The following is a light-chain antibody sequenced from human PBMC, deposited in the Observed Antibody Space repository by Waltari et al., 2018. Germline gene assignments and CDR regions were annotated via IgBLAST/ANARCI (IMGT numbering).Light chain of an antibody. CDR3: SSYISSSTLEL. J-gene: IGLJ2*01. V-gene: IGLV2-14*03. CDR2: DVS. CDR1: SSDVGTYNY. Sequence: QSALTQPASVSGSPGQSITISCTGPSSDVGTYNYVSWYQQHPGKAPKLMIFDVSIRPSGVSNRVSGSKSGNTASLTISGLQAEDEADYYCSSYISSSTLELFGGGTSLTVL.